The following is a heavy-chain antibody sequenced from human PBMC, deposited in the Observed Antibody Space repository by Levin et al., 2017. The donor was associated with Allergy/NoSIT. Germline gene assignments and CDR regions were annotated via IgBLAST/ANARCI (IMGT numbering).Heavy chain of an antibody. CDR2: INPNSGGT. Sequence: SGGSLRLSCKASGYTFTGYYMHWVRQAPGQGLEWMGWINPNSGGTNYAQKFQGRVTMTRDTSISTAYMELSRLRSDDTAVYYCARVHSKFLEWLLRIWGQGTMVTVSS. V-gene: IGHV1-2*02. J-gene: IGHJ3*02. CDR3: ARVHSKFLEWLLRI. D-gene: IGHD3-3*01. CDR1: GYTFTGYY.